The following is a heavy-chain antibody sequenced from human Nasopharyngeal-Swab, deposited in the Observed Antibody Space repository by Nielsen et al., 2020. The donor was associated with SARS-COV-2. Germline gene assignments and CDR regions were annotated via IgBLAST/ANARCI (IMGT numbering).Heavy chain of an antibody. V-gene: IGHV3-11*03. CDR3: VKNSGRDVGY. J-gene: IGHJ4*02. Sequence: SCVAPGFASCDPYMSWIRHAPQKGLEWLSYICGGNSESNYADSVKGRFTISRDNTKNALYLQMNNLRAEDTAVYYCVKNSGRDVGYWGQGTLVTVSS. D-gene: IGHD1-1*01. CDR2: ICGGNSES. CDR1: GFASCDPY.